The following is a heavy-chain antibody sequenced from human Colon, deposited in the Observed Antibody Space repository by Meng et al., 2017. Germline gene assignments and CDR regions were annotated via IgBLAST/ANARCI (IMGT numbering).Heavy chain of an antibody. D-gene: IGHD1-26*01. CDR1: RVCIGKCWW. CDR3: ARSPYSGSALPFFDY. CDR2: MYHSGRT. V-gene: IGHV4-4*02. J-gene: IGHJ4*02. Sequence: LQSSGPALASPAGPSSPPCVVFRVCIGKCWWWSWFRQAPGKGLEWIGEMYHSGRTNYNPSVKSRVSMSVDKSQNHFSLRLSSVTAADTAVYYCARSPYSGSALPFFDYWGQGSLVTVSS.